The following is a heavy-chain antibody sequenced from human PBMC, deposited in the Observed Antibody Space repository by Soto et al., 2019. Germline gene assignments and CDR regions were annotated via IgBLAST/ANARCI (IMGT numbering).Heavy chain of an antibody. J-gene: IGHJ5*02. V-gene: IGHV3-23*01. CDR2: ISGSGGST. CDR1: GFTFSSDP. CDR3: APEAARTVPAT. Sequence: GGSLTLSCAASGFTFSSDPMSWVQRAPGKGLEWGTAISGSGGSTYYADSVKGRFTISRDNSNNTLYLQMNSLRAEETAGYYGAPEAARTVPATWGQGTLVNVSS. D-gene: IGHD2-2*01.